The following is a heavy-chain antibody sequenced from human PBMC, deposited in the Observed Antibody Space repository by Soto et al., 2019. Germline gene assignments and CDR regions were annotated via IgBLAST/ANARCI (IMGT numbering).Heavy chain of an antibody. Sequence: EVQLLESGGGLVQPGGSLRLSCAASGFTFSTYAMNWVRQAPGKGLEWVSVISGSGDSTYYADSVKGRFTVSRDNSKNTLYLQMNSLRAEDTAVFYCAKERSSGWSLDYWGQGTLVTVSS. J-gene: IGHJ4*02. CDR2: ISGSGDST. V-gene: IGHV3-23*01. CDR3: AKERSSGWSLDY. D-gene: IGHD6-19*01. CDR1: GFTFSTYA.